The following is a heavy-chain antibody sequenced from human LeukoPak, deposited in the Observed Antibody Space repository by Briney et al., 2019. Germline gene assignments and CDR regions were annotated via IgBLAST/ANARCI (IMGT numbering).Heavy chain of an antibody. CDR3: ASYNYYDSSGYPLDY. Sequence: SGTLSLTCAVSGGSISSSNWWTWVRQPPGKGLEWSGEIYHSGSTNYNPSLKSRVTIAVDSSKHQFSLHLSSVPAADTAVYYCASYNYYDSSGYPLDYWGQGILVTVSS. D-gene: IGHD3-22*01. V-gene: IGHV4-4*02. CDR1: GGSISSSNW. CDR2: IYHSGST. J-gene: IGHJ4*02.